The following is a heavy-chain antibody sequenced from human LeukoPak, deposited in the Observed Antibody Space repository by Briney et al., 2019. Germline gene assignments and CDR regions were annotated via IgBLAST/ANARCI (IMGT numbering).Heavy chain of an antibody. CDR2: IVVGSGNT. Sequence: SVKVSCKASGFTFTSSAMQWVRQARGQRLEWIGWIVVGSGNTNYAQKFQERVTITRDMSTSTAYMELSSLRSGDTAVYYCAAVAGHIPDDAFDIWGQGTMVTVSS. CDR1: GFTFTSSA. CDR3: AAVAGHIPDDAFDI. V-gene: IGHV1-58*02. D-gene: IGHD6-19*01. J-gene: IGHJ3*02.